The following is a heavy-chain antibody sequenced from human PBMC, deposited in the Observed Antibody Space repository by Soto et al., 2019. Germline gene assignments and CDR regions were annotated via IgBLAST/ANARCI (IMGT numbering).Heavy chain of an antibody. J-gene: IGHJ5*02. CDR3: ARAGSGSYAGFDP. V-gene: IGHV3-11*05. Sequence: PGGSLRLSCAASGFTFSDYYMSWIRQAPGKGLEWVSYISSSSSYTNYADSVKGRFTISRDNAKNSLYLQMNSLRAEDTAVYYCARAGSGSYAGFDPWGQGTLVTVSS. CDR1: GFTFSDYY. D-gene: IGHD1-26*01. CDR2: ISSSSSYT.